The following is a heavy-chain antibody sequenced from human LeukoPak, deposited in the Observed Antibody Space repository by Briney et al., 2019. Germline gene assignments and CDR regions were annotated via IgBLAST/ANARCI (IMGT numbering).Heavy chain of an antibody. Sequence: GGSLRLSCAVSGVRFSNYAMTWVRQAPGKGLEWVSTISASGSNTYCADSVKGRFTISRDNSKNTLYLQINSLSAEDTAVYYCASSPYYYDSSGYWIWGQGTLVTVS. D-gene: IGHD3-22*01. J-gene: IGHJ4*02. CDR1: GVRFSNYA. CDR3: ASSPYYYDSSGYWI. V-gene: IGHV3-23*01. CDR2: ISASGSNT.